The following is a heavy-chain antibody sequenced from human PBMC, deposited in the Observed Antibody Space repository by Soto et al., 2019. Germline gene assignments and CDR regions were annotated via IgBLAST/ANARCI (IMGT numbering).Heavy chain of an antibody. CDR3: AKAHTFRFYYFTGGDY. V-gene: IGHV3-23*01. J-gene: IGHJ4*02. Sequence: EVQLLESGGGLVQPGGSLSLSWGASGFNFGWFPLPWVRQPPGRGLEWVSSIGGSGGSTFYADSVKGRFTISRDNSKNTLYLQMDTLRAGDSAVYYSAKAHTFRFYYFTGGDYWGQGTLVTVSS. CDR1: GFNFGWFP. CDR2: IGGSGGST. D-gene: IGHD3-22*01.